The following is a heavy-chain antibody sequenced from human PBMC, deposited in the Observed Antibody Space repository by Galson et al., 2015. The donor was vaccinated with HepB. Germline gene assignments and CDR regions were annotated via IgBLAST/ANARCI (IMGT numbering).Heavy chain of an antibody. CDR3: ARGNYYDRDAFDI. J-gene: IGHJ3*02. Sequence: SLRLSCAASGFTFSDYYMSWIRQAPGKGLEWVSYISSSGSTIYYADPVKGRFTISRDNAKNSLYLQMNSLRAEDTAVYYCARGNYYDRDAFDIWGQGTMVTVSS. CDR2: ISSSGSTI. V-gene: IGHV3-11*01. CDR1: GFTFSDYY. D-gene: IGHD3-22*01.